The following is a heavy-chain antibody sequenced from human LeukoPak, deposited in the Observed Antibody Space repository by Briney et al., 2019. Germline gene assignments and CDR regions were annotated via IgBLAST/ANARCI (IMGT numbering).Heavy chain of an antibody. D-gene: IGHD6-13*01. V-gene: IGHV4-4*07. Sequence: PSETLSLTCTVSGVSVTSYYWSWLRQPAGKGLEWIGRIYTSGSTSYNPSLRSRLTMSVDTSKNQFSLNLSSVTAADTALYYCARFTKDSSSSSGYYFDYWGQGTLVTVSS. CDR2: IYTSGST. CDR3: ARFTKDSSSSSGYYFDY. CDR1: GVSVTSYY. J-gene: IGHJ4*02.